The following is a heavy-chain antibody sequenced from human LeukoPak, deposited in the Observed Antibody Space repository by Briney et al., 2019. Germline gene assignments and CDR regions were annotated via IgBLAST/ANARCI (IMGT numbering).Heavy chain of an antibody. V-gene: IGHV1-18*01. Sequence: GASLKVSCKASGYTFTSYGISWVRQAPGQGREWMGWISAYNGNTNYAQKLQGRVTMTTDTSTSTAYMELRSLRSDDTAVYYCARVSSSSWYKGSNYYYMDVWGKGTTVTVSS. CDR3: ARVSSSSWYKGSNYYYMDV. CDR1: GYTFTSYG. CDR2: ISAYNGNT. J-gene: IGHJ6*03. D-gene: IGHD6-13*01.